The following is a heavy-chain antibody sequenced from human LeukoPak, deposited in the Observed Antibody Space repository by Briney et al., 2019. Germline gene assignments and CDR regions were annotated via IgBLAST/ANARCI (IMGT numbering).Heavy chain of an antibody. V-gene: IGHV4-38-2*02. J-gene: IGHJ4*02. CDR3: ARHDSSGYYHPLDY. CDR1: GYSISSGYY. Sequence: SETLSLTCTVSGYSISSGYYWGWIRQPPGKGLEWIGSIYHSGSTYYNPSLKSRVTISVDTSKNQFSLKLSSVTAADTAVYYCARHDSSGYYHPLDYWGQGTLVTVSS. CDR2: IYHSGST. D-gene: IGHD3-22*01.